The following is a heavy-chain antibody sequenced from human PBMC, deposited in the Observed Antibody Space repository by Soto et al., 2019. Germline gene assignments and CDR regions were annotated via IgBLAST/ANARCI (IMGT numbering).Heavy chain of an antibody. J-gene: IGHJ1*01. V-gene: IGHV4-39*01. Sequence: QLQLQESGPGLVKPSETLSLTCTVSGGSITSSSHYWGWIRQPPGKGLEWIGRIYYSGSTYYNPSLKNRGTISVDTSKNQFSLKLSSVTAADTAVYYCARRFEYFHHWGQGTLVTVSS. CDR2: IYYSGST. CDR3: ARRFEYFHH. CDR1: GGSITSSSHY.